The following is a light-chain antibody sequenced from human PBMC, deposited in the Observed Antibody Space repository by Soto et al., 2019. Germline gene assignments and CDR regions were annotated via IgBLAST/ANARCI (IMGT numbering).Light chain of an antibody. V-gene: IGLV2-23*02. CDR3: CSYAGRDTYV. CDR2: EVY. Sequence: QSALTQPASGSGSPGQSITISCTGTSSNVGDYNLVSWYQQHPGKAPKLLIHEVYKRPSGVSDRFSGSKFGVTASLTISGLQAEDEADYYCCSYAGRDTYVFGTGTKVTVL. CDR1: SSNVGDYNL. J-gene: IGLJ1*01.